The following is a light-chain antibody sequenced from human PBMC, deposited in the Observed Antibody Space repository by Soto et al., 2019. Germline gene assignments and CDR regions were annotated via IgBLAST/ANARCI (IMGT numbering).Light chain of an antibody. Sequence: TVMTQSPATLSVSPGERVTLSCRASQSVRSNLAWYQQKPGQAPRLLIYGASTRATGLPARFSGSGSGTDFTLTISSLQSEDFAVYYCQQYNTWPPITFGQGTRLEIK. J-gene: IGKJ5*01. CDR1: QSVRSN. V-gene: IGKV3-15*01. CDR3: QQYNTWPPIT. CDR2: GAS.